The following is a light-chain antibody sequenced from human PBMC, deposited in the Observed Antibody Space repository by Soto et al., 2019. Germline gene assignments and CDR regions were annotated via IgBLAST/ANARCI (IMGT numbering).Light chain of an antibody. J-gene: IGLJ2*01. CDR2: DVT. V-gene: IGLV2-8*01. CDR1: SSDVGGYNF. Sequence: QSVLTQPPSASGSPGQSVTISCTGASSDVGGYNFVSSYQHHPGNAPRLMIYDVTQRPSGVPDRFSGSKSGNTASLTVSGLQVDDEAYYYCSSYAGSSIPVAFGGGTKLTVL. CDR3: SSYAGSSIPVA.